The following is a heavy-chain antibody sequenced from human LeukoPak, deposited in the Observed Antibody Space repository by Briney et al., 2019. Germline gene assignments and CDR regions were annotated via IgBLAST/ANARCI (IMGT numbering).Heavy chain of an antibody. Sequence: GASVNVSCKASGGTFSSYAISWVRQAPRQGLEWMGWISTHNGHTVYAEKFQGRVTMTTDTSASIVHMELRSLRSDDTAVYYCAGISSGWSETMYYFDYWGQGTLVTVSS. J-gene: IGHJ4*02. V-gene: IGHV1-18*01. CDR2: ISTHNGHT. CDR1: GGTFSSYA. D-gene: IGHD6-19*01. CDR3: AGISSGWSETMYYFDY.